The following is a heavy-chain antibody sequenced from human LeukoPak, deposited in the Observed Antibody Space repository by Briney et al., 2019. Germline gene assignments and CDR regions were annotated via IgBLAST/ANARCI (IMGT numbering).Heavy chain of an antibody. J-gene: IGHJ4*02. CDR1: GYTFTSYY. Sequence: GASVKVSCKASGYTFTSYYMHWVRQAPGQGLEWMGLINPSGGSTSYAQKFQGRVTMTRDTSTSTVYMELSSLRSEDTAVYYCARGVSDSSGYPLNFDYWGQGTLVTVSS. CDR3: ARGVSDSSGYPLNFDY. V-gene: IGHV1-46*01. D-gene: IGHD3-22*01. CDR2: INPSGGST.